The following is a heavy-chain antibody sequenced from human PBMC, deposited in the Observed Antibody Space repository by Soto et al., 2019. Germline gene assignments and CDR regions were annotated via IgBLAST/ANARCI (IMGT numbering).Heavy chain of an antibody. V-gene: IGHV5-51*01. CDR3: ARQRSSSWLGYYGMDV. CDR1: GYSFTSYW. CDR2: IYPGDSDT. D-gene: IGHD6-13*01. Sequence: PGESLKISCKGSGYSFTSYWIGWVRQMPGKGLEWMGIIYPGDSDTRYSPSFQGQVTISADKSISTAYLQWSSLKASDTAMYYCARQRSSSWLGYYGMDVWGQGTTVTVS. J-gene: IGHJ6*02.